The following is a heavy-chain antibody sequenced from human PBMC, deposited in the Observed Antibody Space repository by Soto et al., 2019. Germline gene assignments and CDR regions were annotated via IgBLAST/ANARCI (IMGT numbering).Heavy chain of an antibody. J-gene: IGHJ4*02. CDR2: ISAYNGNT. D-gene: IGHD4-17*01. Sequence: ASVKVSCKASGYTFTSYGISWVRQAPGQGLEWVGWISAYNGNTNYAQKLQGRVTMTTDTSTSTSYMDLRSLRSDDTAVYYCARAGVLEHLDGDYEDYWGQGTLVTVSS. CDR3: ARAGVLEHLDGDYEDY. V-gene: IGHV1-18*01. CDR1: GYTFTSYG.